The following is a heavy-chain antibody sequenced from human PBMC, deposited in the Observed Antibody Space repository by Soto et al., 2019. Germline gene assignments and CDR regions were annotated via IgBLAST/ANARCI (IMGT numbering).Heavy chain of an antibody. Sequence: GGSLRLSCAASGFTFDDYTMHWVRQAPGKGLEWVSLISWDGGSTYYADSVKGRFTISRDNSKNSLYLQMNSLTTEDTALYYCATGRMISGYWALDYWGQGTLVTVSS. V-gene: IGHV3-43*01. D-gene: IGHD3-22*01. J-gene: IGHJ4*02. CDR3: ATGRMISGYWALDY. CDR2: ISWDGGST. CDR1: GFTFDDYT.